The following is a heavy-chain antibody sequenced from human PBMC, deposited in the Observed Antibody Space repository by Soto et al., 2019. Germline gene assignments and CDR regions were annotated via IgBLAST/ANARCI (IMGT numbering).Heavy chain of an antibody. V-gene: IGHV5-10-1*01. CDR3: ARHGPATVDY. J-gene: IGHJ4*02. Sequence: SPSFQGHVTISADKSISTAYLQWSSLKASDTAMYYCARHGPATVDYWGQGTLVTVSS. D-gene: IGHD4-17*01.